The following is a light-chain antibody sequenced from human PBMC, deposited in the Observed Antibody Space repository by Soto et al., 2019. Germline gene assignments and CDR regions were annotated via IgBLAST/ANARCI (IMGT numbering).Light chain of an antibody. CDR1: SGHSSYI. CDR3: ETWDFNTRV. J-gene: IGLJ3*02. CDR2: LEGSGSY. V-gene: IGLV4-60*02. Sequence: QAVVTQSSSASASLGSSVKLTCTLSSGHSSYIIAWHQQQPGKAPRYLMKLEGSGSYNKGSGVPDRFSGSSSGADRYLTISNLQFEDEADSYCETWDFNTRVFGGGTKLTVL.